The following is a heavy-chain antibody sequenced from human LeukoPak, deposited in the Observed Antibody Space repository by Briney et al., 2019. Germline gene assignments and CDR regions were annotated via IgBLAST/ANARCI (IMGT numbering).Heavy chain of an antibody. Sequence: GCALPLSCAASGFTFNSHGMHRVRQAPGTGLEGVAFIRYDGSNKYYAEPVKRRFTISRDNYKNTLYLQMSSLRAEDTAVYYCAKASPPQYDFWSGYYSGYWGQGTLVTVSS. CDR1: GFTFNSHG. J-gene: IGHJ4*02. CDR3: AKASPPQYDFWSGYYSGY. V-gene: IGHV3-30*02. D-gene: IGHD3-3*01. CDR2: IRYDGSNK.